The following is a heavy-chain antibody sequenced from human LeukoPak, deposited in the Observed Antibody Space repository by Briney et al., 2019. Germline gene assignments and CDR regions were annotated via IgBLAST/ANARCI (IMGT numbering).Heavy chain of an antibody. J-gene: IGHJ3*02. D-gene: IGHD5-12*01. V-gene: IGHV4-59*08. CDR3: ARRYSGYGNAFDI. Sequence: SETLSLTCTVSGGSISSYYWSWIRQPPGKGPEGIGYIYSSGSTNYSPSLKSRVTISVDTSKNQFSLKLYSVTAADTAVYYCARRYSGYGNAFDIWGQGTMVTVSS. CDR1: GGSISSYY. CDR2: IYSSGST.